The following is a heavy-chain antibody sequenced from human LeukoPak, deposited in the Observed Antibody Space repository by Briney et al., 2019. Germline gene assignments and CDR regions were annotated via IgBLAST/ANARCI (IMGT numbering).Heavy chain of an antibody. J-gene: IGHJ6*03. V-gene: IGHV1-46*01. CDR3: CEATVNLYYVDV. Sequence: ASVKVSCKASGYTFTSYYMHWVRQAPGQGLEWMGIIHPSGGSTCYAQTFQGRVTMSRDMSTSTVYLELNSLRAEDTAVYYCCEATVNLYYVDVWGKGTTVTVSS. CDR2: IHPSGGST. D-gene: IGHD4-11*01. CDR1: GYTFTSYY.